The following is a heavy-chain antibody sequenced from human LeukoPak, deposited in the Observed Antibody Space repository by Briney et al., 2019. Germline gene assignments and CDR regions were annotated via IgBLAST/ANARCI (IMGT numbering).Heavy chain of an antibody. CDR1: GFDISNYW. J-gene: IGHJ4*02. V-gene: IGHV3-7*01. CDR2: IKQDGSEK. D-gene: IGHD5-18*01. Sequence: GGSLRLSCAVSGFDISNYWMSWVRHAPGKRLEWVANIKQDGSEKYYVDSVKGRFTISRDNAKNSLYMQMNSLRAEDTAVYFCARDRWGYSYGGDWGQGTLVTVSS. CDR3: ARDRWGYSYGGD.